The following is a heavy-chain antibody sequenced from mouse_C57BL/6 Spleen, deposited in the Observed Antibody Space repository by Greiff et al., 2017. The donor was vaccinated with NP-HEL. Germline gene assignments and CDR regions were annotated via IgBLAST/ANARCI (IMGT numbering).Heavy chain of an antibody. D-gene: IGHD1-1*01. CDR2: IYPGSGST. J-gene: IGHJ1*03. CDR3: ARSGYYGSSGYFDV. Sequence: QVQLQQSGAELVKPGASVKMSCKASGYTFTSYWITWVKQRPGQGLEWIGDIYPGSGSTNYNEKFKSKATLTVDTSSSTAYMQLSSLTSEDSAVYYCARSGYYGSSGYFDVWGTGTTVTVSS. CDR1: GYTFTSYW. V-gene: IGHV1-55*01.